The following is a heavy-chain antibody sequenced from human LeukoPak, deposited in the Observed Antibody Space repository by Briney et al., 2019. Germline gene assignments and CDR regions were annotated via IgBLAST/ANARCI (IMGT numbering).Heavy chain of an antibody. CDR1: GGSISSYY. CDR3: ARASGSGYDPGAFDI. CDR2: IYYSGST. V-gene: IGHV4-59*01. D-gene: IGHD5-12*01. Sequence: SETLSLTCTVSGGSISSYYWSWIRQPPGKGLEWIGYIYYSGSTNYNPSLKSRVTISVDTSKNQSSLKLSSVTAADTAVYYCARASGSGYDPGAFDIWGQGKMVTASS. J-gene: IGHJ3*02.